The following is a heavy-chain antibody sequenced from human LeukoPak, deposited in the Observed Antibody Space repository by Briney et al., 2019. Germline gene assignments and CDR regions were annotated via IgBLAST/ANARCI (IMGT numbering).Heavy chain of an antibody. CDR3: ARDHYGDYVGYYYYYMDV. CDR2: IYYSGST. Sequence: RSETLSLTCAVYGGSFSGYYWSWIRQPPGKGLEWIGYIYYSGSTNYNPSLKSRVTISVDTSKNQFSLKLSSVTAADTAVYYCARDHYGDYVGYYYYYMDVWGKGTTVTVSS. CDR1: GGSFSGYY. J-gene: IGHJ6*03. D-gene: IGHD4-17*01. V-gene: IGHV4-59*01.